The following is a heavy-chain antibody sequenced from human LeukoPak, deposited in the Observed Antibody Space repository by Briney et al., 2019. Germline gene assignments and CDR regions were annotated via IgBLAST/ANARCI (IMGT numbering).Heavy chain of an antibody. D-gene: IGHD3-22*01. CDR2: IYYSGST. Sequence: SETLSLTCTVSGYSISSGYYWGWIRQPPGKGLEWIGSIYYSGSTYYNPSLKSRVTISVDTSKNQFSLKLSSVTAADTAVYYCARVPNYYDSYFDYWGQGTLVTVSS. CDR1: GYSISSGYY. CDR3: ARVPNYYDSYFDY. J-gene: IGHJ4*02. V-gene: IGHV4-38-2*02.